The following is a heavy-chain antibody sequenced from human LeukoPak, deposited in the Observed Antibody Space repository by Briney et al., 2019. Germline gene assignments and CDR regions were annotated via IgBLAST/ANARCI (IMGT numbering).Heavy chain of an antibody. J-gene: IGHJ4*02. CDR1: GFTFSSYG. CDR2: ISSSSSYI. V-gene: IGHV3-21*01. D-gene: IGHD4-17*01. Sequence: GRSLRLSCAASGFTFSSYGMHWVRQAPGKGLEWVSSISSSSSYIYYADSVKGRFTISRDNAKNSLYLQMNSLRAEDTAVYYCAREESYGDYTIDYWGQETLVTVSS. CDR3: AREESYGDYTIDY.